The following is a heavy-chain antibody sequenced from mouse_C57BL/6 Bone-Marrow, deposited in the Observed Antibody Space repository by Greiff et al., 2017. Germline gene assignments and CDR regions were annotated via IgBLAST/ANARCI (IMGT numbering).Heavy chain of an antibody. Sequence: QVQLQQSGAELVKPGASVKLSCKASGYTFTSYWMQWVKQRPGQGLEWIGEIDPSASYTNYNQKFKGKATLTVDTSSSTAYMQLSSLTSEGSAVYYCARAYYGSSYPFDYWGQGTTLTVSS. D-gene: IGHD1-1*01. CDR1: GYTFTSYW. CDR2: IDPSASYT. V-gene: IGHV1-50*01. J-gene: IGHJ2*01. CDR3: ARAYYGSSYPFDY.